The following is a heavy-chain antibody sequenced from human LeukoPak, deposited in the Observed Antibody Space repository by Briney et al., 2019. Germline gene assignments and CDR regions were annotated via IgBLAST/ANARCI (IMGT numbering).Heavy chain of an antibody. CDR1: GFIFTDYN. J-gene: IGHJ4*02. Sequence: GGSLRLSCAASGFIFTDYNMNWVRQAPGKGLEWVSYISSGSSTIYYADSVKGRFTISRDNAKNSLYLQMNSLTDEDTAVYYCARDYVEMATFIDYWGQGTLVTVSS. CDR2: ISSGSSTI. V-gene: IGHV3-48*02. D-gene: IGHD5-24*01. CDR3: ARDYVEMATFIDY.